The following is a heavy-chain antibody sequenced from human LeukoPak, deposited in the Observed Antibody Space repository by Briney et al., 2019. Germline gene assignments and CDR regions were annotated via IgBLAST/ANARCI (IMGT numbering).Heavy chain of an antibody. J-gene: IGHJ4*02. CDR1: GFSVSSNY. D-gene: IGHD6-6*01. V-gene: IGHV3-53*01. CDR2: IYSGGST. CDR3: ARDLVAARPD. Sequence: GGSLRLSCAASGFSVSSNYMSWVRQAPGKGLEWVSVIYSGGSTYYADSVKGRFTISRDNSKNTLYLQMNSLRAEDTAVYYCARDLVAARPDWGQGTLVTVSS.